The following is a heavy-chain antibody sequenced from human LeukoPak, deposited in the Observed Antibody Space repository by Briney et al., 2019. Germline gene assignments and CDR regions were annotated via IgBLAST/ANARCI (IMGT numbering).Heavy chain of an antibody. Sequence: GASVKVSCKASGGTFSSYAISWVRQAPGQGLEWMGRIIPIFGIANYAQKFQGIVTITADKSTSTAYMELSSLRSEATAVYYCARGYCSGGSCYPFDYWGQGTLVTVSS. D-gene: IGHD2-15*01. CDR2: IIPIFGIA. CDR1: GGTFSSYA. CDR3: ARGYCSGGSCYPFDY. J-gene: IGHJ4*02. V-gene: IGHV1-69*04.